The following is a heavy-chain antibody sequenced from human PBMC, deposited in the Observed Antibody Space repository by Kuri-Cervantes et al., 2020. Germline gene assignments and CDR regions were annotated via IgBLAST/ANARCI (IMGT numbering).Heavy chain of an antibody. V-gene: IGHV4-59*12. CDR2: IYYSGST. CDR3: ARAALLRYFDWLNWFDP. Sequence: GSLRLSCTVSGGSISSYYWSWIRQPPGKGLEWIGYIYYSGSTNYNPSLKSRVTISVDTSKNQFSLKLSSVTAADTAVYYCARAALLRYFDWLNWFDPWGQGTLGTVSS. J-gene: IGHJ5*02. CDR1: GGSISSYY. D-gene: IGHD3-9*01.